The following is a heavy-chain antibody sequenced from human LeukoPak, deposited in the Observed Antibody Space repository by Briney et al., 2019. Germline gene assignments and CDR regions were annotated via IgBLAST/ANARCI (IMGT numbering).Heavy chain of an antibody. V-gene: IGHV1-69*01. D-gene: IGHD2-15*01. CDR1: GGTFSSYA. J-gene: IGHJ4*02. CDR2: IIPVFGTA. Sequence: SVKVSCKASGGTFSSYAISWVRQAPGQGLEWMGGIIPVFGTANYAQKFQGRVTITADESTSTAYMELSSLRSEDTAVYYCARAVVVAATTLGYWGQGTLVTVSS. CDR3: ARAVVVAATTLGY.